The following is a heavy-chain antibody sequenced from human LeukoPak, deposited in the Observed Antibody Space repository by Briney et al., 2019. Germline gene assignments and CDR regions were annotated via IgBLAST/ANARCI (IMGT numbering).Heavy chain of an antibody. CDR3: ARSKSYYDSSGYDY. CDR1: GYTFTGYY. Sequence: VSVKVSCKASGYTFTGYYMHWVRQAPGQGLEWMGRINPNSGGTNYAQKFQGRVTMTRDTSISTAYMELSRLRSDDTAVYYCARSKSYYDSSGYDYWGQGTLVTVSS. V-gene: IGHV1-2*06. CDR2: INPNSGGT. J-gene: IGHJ4*02. D-gene: IGHD3-22*01.